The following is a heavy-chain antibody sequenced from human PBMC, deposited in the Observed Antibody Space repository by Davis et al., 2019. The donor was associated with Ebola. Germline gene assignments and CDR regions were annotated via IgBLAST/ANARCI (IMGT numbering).Heavy chain of an antibody. J-gene: IGHJ6*02. D-gene: IGHD1-26*01. CDR3: ARDSATNYYYYYGMDV. V-gene: IGHV3-48*02. Sequence: GESLKISCAASGFTFSSYSMNWVRQAPGKGLEWVSYISSSSSTIYYADSVKGRFTISRDNAKNSLYLQMNSLRDEDTAVYYCARDSATNYYYYYGMDVWGQGTTVTVSS. CDR2: ISSSSSTI. CDR1: GFTFSSYS.